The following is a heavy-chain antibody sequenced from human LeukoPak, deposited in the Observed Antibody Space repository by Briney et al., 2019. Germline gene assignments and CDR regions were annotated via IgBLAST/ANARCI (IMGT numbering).Heavy chain of an antibody. CDR3: ARQHQYGSGTYSNVLGAFDI. V-gene: IGHV4-39*01. J-gene: IGHJ3*02. CDR1: GDSISTTSYF. CDR2: VYYSGTT. D-gene: IGHD3-10*01. Sequence: SETLSLTCTVSGDSISTTSYFWGWIRQPPGKGLEWIGSVYYSGTTYYNPSVKSRVTVAVDTSKDQFSLRLTSMTAADTAVYYCARQHQYGSGTYSNVLGAFDIWGQGTMVTVSS.